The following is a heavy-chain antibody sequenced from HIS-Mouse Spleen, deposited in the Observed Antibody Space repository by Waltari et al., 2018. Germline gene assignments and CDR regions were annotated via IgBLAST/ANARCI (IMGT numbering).Heavy chain of an antibody. CDR1: GFPFSSYA. V-gene: IGHV3-23*01. J-gene: IGHJ4*02. Sequence: EVQLLESGGGLVQPGGSLRLSCAASGFPFSSYAMMWVRQAPGKGLEWVSAISCSGGSTYYADSVKGRFTISRDNSKNTLYLQMNSLRAEDTAVYYCATRAHEDYYDSSGYKGAFDYWGQGTLVTVSS. D-gene: IGHD3-22*01. CDR3: ATRAHEDYYDSSGYKGAFDY. CDR2: ISCSGGST.